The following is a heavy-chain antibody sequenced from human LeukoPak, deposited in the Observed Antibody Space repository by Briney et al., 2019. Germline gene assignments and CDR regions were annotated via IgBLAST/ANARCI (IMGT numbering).Heavy chain of an antibody. D-gene: IGHD2-2*01. J-gene: IGHJ4*02. CDR2: MSYSGAT. Sequence: SETLSLTCTVSGGSISSSSYHWVWIRPSPGEGLQWITSMSYSGATYYNPSLQSRVTISVDTSKTQFSLKLYSVTAADTAVYYCARHCRAVLVVPVARGDYFDYLGQGTLVTVSS. V-gene: IGHV4-39*01. CDR3: ARHCRAVLVVPVARGDYFDY. CDR1: GGSISSSSYH.